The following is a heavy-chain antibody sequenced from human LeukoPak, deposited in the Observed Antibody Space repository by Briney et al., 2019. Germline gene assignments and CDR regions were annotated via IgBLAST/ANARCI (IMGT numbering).Heavy chain of an antibody. CDR1: GFTFSSYA. D-gene: IGHD2-2*01. V-gene: IGHV3-30-3*01. CDR3: ARDHGVVVVPAAPAGY. CDR2: ISYDGSNK. Sequence: GRSLRLSCAASGFTFSSYAMHWVRQAPGKGLEWVAVISYDGSNKHYADSVKGRFTISRDNSKNTLYLQMNSLRAEDTAVYYCARDHGVVVVPAAPAGYWGQGALVTVSS. J-gene: IGHJ4*02.